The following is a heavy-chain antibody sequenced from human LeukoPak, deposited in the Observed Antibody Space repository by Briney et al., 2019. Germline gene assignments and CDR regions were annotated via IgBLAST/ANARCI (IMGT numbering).Heavy chain of an antibody. CDR2: ISWNSGII. CDR1: GFTFDDYA. V-gene: IGHV3-9*03. Sequence: PGRSLRLSCAASGFTFDDYAIYWVRQAPGKGLEWVSGISWNSGIIDYADSVKGRFTISRDNAKNSLYLQMNNLRPEDMALYYCAKATAADDAFDLWGQGTMVTVSS. J-gene: IGHJ3*01. D-gene: IGHD6-25*01. CDR3: AKATAADDAFDL.